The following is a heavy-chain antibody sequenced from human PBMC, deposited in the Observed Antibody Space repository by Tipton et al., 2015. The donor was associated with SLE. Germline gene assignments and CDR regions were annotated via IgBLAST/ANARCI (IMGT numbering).Heavy chain of an antibody. CDR3: ARHGGYYFDY. Sequence: LRLSCAASGFTFSSYSMSWIRQPPGKGLEWIGEINHSGSTNYNPSLKSRVTISVDTSKNQLSLKLSSVNAADTAVYYCARHGGYYFDYWGQGTLVTVSS. CDR1: GFTFSSYS. CDR2: INHSGST. V-gene: IGHV4-34*01. J-gene: IGHJ4*02. D-gene: IGHD4-23*01.